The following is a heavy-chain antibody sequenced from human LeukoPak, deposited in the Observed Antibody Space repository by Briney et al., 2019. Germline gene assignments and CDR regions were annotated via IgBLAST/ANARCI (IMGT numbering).Heavy chain of an antibody. V-gene: IGHV1-69*06. CDR3: ARRGRWLQPGLFDY. Sequence: ASVKVSCKASGGTFSSYAISWVRQAPGQGLEWMGGIIPIFGTANYAQKFQGRVTITADKSTSTAYMELSSLRSEDTAVYYCARRGRWLQPGLFDYWGQGTLVTVSS. J-gene: IGHJ4*02. D-gene: IGHD5-24*01. CDR2: IIPIFGTA. CDR1: GGTFSSYA.